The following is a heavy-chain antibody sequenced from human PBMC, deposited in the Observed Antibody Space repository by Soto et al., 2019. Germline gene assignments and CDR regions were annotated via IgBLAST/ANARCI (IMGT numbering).Heavy chain of an antibody. J-gene: IGHJ4*02. CDR2: ISSSSSTI. V-gene: IGHV3-48*01. D-gene: IGHD5-18*01. CDR1: GFTFSSYS. CDR3: ARDYTSYGHFDY. Sequence: GGSLRLSCAASGFTFSSYSMNWVRQAPGKGLEWVSYISSSSSTIYYADSVKGRFTISRDNDKNSLYLQINSLRAAHTAVHYCARDYTSYGHFDYWGQGTLVTVSS.